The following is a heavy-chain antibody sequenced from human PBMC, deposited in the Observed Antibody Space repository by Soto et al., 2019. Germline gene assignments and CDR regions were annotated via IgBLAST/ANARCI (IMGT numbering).Heavy chain of an antibody. CDR2: INPNSGGT. D-gene: IGHD1-26*01. V-gene: IGHV1-2*04. CDR3: ARADSAILDY. J-gene: IGHJ4*02. CDR1: GYTFTGYY. Sequence: QVQLVQSGAEVKKPGASVKVSCKASGYTFTGYYMHWVRQAPGQGLEWMGWINPNSGGTNYAQKFEDWVTMTSDTSVSTAYRGRCMLRSDGTAGYFCARADSAILDYCRQGPLITVSS.